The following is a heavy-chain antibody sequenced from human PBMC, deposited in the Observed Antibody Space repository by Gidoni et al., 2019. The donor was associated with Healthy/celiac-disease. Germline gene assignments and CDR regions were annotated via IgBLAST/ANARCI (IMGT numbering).Heavy chain of an antibody. Sequence: EVQLVQSGAEVKTPGESLKISCKGSGYSFTSYWIGWVRQMPGKGLEWMGIIYPGDSDTRYSPSFQGQVTISADKSISTAYLQWSSLKAADTAMYYCARRDYYDSSGPKGFDPWGQGTLVTVSS. V-gene: IGHV5-51*01. CDR1: GYSFTSYW. CDR2: IYPGDSDT. J-gene: IGHJ5*02. CDR3: ARRDYYDSSGPKGFDP. D-gene: IGHD3-22*01.